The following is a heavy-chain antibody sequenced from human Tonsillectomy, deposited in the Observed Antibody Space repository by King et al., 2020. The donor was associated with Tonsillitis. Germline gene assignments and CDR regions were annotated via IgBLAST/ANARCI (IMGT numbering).Heavy chain of an antibody. CDR3: ARDPDGWRSFDY. V-gene: IGHV1-2*06. Sequence: VQLVQSGAEVKKPGASVKVSCQASGYSFTGYSIHWVRQAPGQGLDWMGRINPDSGAADYALRFEDRVTMTTDTSFRTAYLELSRLRSDDTATYFCARDPDGWRSFDYWGQGTLVIVSS. D-gene: IGHD5-24*01. CDR1: GYSFTGYS. J-gene: IGHJ4*02. CDR2: INPDSGAA.